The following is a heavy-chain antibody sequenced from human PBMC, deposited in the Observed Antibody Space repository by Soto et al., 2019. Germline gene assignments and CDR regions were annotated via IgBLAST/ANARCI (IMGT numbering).Heavy chain of an antibody. Sequence: QITLKESGPTLVKPTQTLTLTCTFSGFSLSTSGVGVGWIRQPPGKALEWLALIYWDDDKRYSPSLKSRLTITKDTSKDQVVLTMTNMDPVDTATFYCARYSSSSPFDYWGQGTLVTVSS. CDR2: IYWDDDK. J-gene: IGHJ4*02. CDR3: ARYSSSSPFDY. V-gene: IGHV2-5*02. D-gene: IGHD6-13*01. CDR1: GFSLSTSGVG.